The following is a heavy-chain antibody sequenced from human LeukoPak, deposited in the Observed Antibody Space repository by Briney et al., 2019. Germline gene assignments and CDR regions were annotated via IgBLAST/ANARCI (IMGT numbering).Heavy chain of an antibody. D-gene: IGHD6-25*01. CDR2: ISWNSGSI. CDR1: GFTFDDYA. Sequence: QPGGSLRLSCAASGFTFDDYAMHWVRQAPGKGLEWVSGISWNSGSIGYADSVKGRFTISRDNAKNSLYLQMNSLRAEDTALYYCAKAGPNSGPFDYWGQGTLVTVSS. CDR3: AKAGPNSGPFDY. J-gene: IGHJ4*02. V-gene: IGHV3-9*01.